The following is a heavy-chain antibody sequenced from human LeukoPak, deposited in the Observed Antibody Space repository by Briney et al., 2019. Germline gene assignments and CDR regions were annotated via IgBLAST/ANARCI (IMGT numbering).Heavy chain of an antibody. J-gene: IGHJ4*02. Sequence: SETLSLTCTVSGYSISSGYYWGWIRQPPGKGLEWIGSIYHSGSTYYNPSLKSRVTISVDTSKNQFSLRLYSVTAADTAVYYCASSYTSSHYWGQGTLVTVSS. D-gene: IGHD6-6*01. V-gene: IGHV4-38-2*02. CDR1: GYSISSGYY. CDR2: IYHSGST. CDR3: ASSYTSSHY.